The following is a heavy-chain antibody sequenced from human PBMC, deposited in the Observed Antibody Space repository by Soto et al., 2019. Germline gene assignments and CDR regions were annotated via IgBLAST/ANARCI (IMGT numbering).Heavy chain of an antibody. CDR3: ARHGMDYYDSSGYYYSPYYFDY. CDR1: GGSISSGDYY. Sequence: SETLSLTCTVSGGSISSGDYYWSWIRQLPGKDLEWIAYIYYNGNTYYTPSLKSRATISLDTSRNQFFLNLNSVTAADTAVYYCARHGMDYYDSSGYYYSPYYFDYWGQGTLVTVSS. J-gene: IGHJ4*02. CDR2: IYYNGNT. V-gene: IGHV4-31*03. D-gene: IGHD3-22*01.